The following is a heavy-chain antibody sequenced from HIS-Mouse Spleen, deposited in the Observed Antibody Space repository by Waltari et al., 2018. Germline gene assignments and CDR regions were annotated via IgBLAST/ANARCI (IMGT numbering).Heavy chain of an antibody. CDR3: AKRRTNWGAYFDY. D-gene: IGHD7-27*01. CDR2: ISGSGGST. J-gene: IGHJ4*02. CDR1: GFTFSRYV. Sequence: EVQLLESGGGLVQPGGSLRLSCAASGFTFSRYVMRWVRQAPGKGLEWVSAISGSGGSTYYADSVKGRFTISRDNSKNTLYLQMNSLRAEDTAVYYCAKRRTNWGAYFDYWGQGTLVTVSS. V-gene: IGHV3-23*01.